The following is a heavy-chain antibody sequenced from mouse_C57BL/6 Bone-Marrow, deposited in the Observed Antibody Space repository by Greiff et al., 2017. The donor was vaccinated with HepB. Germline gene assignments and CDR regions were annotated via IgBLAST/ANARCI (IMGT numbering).Heavy chain of an antibody. D-gene: IGHD1-1*01. CDR1: GFSLTSYG. CDR3: AKRGDTVVALYAMDY. J-gene: IGHJ4*01. CDR2: IWRGGST. Sequence: QVQLQQSGPGLVQPSQSLSITCTVSGFSLTSYGVHWVRQSPGKGLEWLGVIWRGGSTDYNAAFMSRLSITKDNSKSQVFFKMNSLQADDTAIYYCAKRGDTVVALYAMDYWGQGTSVTVSS. V-gene: IGHV2-5*01.